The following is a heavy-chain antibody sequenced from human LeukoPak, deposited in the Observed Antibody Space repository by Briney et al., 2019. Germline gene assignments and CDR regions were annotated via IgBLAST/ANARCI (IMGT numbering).Heavy chain of an antibody. D-gene: IGHD3-10*01. V-gene: IGHV3-7*01. CDR1: GFTFSSYW. CDR2: IKQDGSEK. J-gene: IGHJ4*02. Sequence: PGGSLRLSCAASGFTFSSYWMSWVRQAPGKGLEWVANIKQDGSEKYYVDSVKGRFTISRDNAKNSLYLQMNSLRAEDTAVYYCARVLMLYYYGSGSYWFYWGQGTLVTVSS. CDR3: ARVLMLYYYGSGSYWFY.